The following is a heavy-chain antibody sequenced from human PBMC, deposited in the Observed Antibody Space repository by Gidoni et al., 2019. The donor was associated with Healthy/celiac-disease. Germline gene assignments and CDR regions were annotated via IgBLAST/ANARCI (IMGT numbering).Heavy chain of an antibody. V-gene: IGHV3-21*01. D-gene: IGHD4-17*01. CDR3: ARARTTKAYYGMDV. CDR1: GLTLSSYS. Sequence: EVKLGESWGGLVMRGGYLRLYCAASGLTLSSYSMNWVRQAPGKGLEWVSSISSSSSYIYYADSVKGRFTISRDNARTSLYLQMNSLRAEDTAVYYCARARTTKAYYGMDVWGQGTTVTVSS. CDR2: ISSSSSYI. J-gene: IGHJ6*02.